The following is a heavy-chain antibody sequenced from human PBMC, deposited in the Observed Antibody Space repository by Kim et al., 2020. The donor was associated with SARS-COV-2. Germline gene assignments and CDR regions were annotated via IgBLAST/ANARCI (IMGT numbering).Heavy chain of an antibody. D-gene: IGHD3-16*02. J-gene: IGHJ3*02. CDR1: GFTFSSYS. V-gene: IGHV3-21*01. CDR2: IRSSSSNI. Sequence: GGSLRLSCAASGFTFSSYSMNWVRQAPGKGLEWVSPIRSSSSNISYADSVKGRFTISRDNAKNSLYLQMNSLRAEDTAVYYCARGLYLGGVIVNHDAFDIWGQGTMVTVSS. CDR3: ARGLYLGGVIVNHDAFDI.